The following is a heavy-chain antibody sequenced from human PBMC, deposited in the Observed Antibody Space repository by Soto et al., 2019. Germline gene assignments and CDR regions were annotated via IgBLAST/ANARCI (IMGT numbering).Heavy chain of an antibody. CDR3: ARGVLAISSTSWFDP. CDR1: GFPFSTSN. D-gene: IGHD2-15*01. J-gene: IGHJ5*02. CDR2: ISRSSTYI. V-gene: IGHV3-21*01. Sequence: EVQLVESGGGLVNPGGSLRLSCVVSGFPFSTSNMNWVRQAPGKGLEWVSVISRSSTYIYYADSVKGRFTISRDDAENSLFLQMNSLTAEDTAVYYCARGVLAISSTSWFDPWGQGTLVTVSS.